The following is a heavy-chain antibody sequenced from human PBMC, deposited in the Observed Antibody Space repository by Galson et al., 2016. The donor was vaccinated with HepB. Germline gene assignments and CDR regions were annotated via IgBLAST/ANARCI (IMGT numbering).Heavy chain of an antibody. J-gene: IGHJ4*02. CDR3: ARGMGRGVLDY. V-gene: IGHV4-30-2*01. D-gene: IGHD3-10*01. CDR1: GGSVSFGGYS. Sequence: TLSLTCAASGGSVSFGGYSWSWIRQPPGKGLEWIGYIYQSGSTSYHPSLKGRLTISLDKSNNQFSLRLTSVTAADTAVYFCARGMGRGVLDYWGRGTLVTVSS. CDR2: IYQSGST.